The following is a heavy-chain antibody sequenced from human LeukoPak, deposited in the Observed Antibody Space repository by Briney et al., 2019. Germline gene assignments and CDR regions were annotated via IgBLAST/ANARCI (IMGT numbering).Heavy chain of an antibody. D-gene: IGHD1-26*01. Sequence: SETLSLICIVSGYSISSGYYWGWIRQPPGKGLEWIGTIYHSGRTYYNPSLKSRATISVDTSKNQFSLKLSSVTAADTAVYYCARDRELGYWGQGTLVTVSS. J-gene: IGHJ4*02. CDR1: GYSISSGYY. V-gene: IGHV4-38-2*02. CDR2: IYHSGRT. CDR3: ARDRELGY.